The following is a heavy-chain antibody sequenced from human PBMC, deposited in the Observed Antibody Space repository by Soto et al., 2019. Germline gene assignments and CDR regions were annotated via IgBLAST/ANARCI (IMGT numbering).Heavy chain of an antibody. Sequence: PGGSLGLSCAASGFTFSSYGMHWVRQAPGKGLEWVAVIWYDGRNTYYADSVKGRFTISRDNSKNTLYLQMNSLRAEDTAVYYCARTAYYYDSSGYYFDCWGQGTLVTVSS. CDR2: IWYDGRNT. CDR1: GFTFSSYG. V-gene: IGHV3-33*01. D-gene: IGHD3-22*01. CDR3: ARTAYYYDSSGYYFDC. J-gene: IGHJ4*02.